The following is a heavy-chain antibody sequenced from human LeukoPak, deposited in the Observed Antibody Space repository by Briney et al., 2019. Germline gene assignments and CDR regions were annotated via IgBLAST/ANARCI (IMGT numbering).Heavy chain of an antibody. Sequence: ASVKVSCKASGYTFTSYYMHWVRQAPGQGLEWMGIINPSGGSTSYAQKFQGRVTMTRDTSTSTAYMELSSLRSEDTAVYYCARAIAAASRDYYYYMDVWGKGTTVTVSS. CDR3: ARAIAAASRDYYYYMDV. J-gene: IGHJ6*03. V-gene: IGHV1-46*01. CDR1: GYTFTSYY. D-gene: IGHD6-13*01. CDR2: INPSGGST.